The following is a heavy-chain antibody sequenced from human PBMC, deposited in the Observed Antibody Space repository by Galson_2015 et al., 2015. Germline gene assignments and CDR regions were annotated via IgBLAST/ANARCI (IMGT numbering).Heavy chain of an antibody. CDR1: GYRFTSYW. CDR3: ARRIAVAGTGYYGVDV. CDR2: IYPGDSDT. V-gene: IGHV5-51*01. J-gene: IGHJ6*02. D-gene: IGHD6-19*01. Sequence: QSGAEVKKPGESLKISCKGSGYRFTSYWIGWVRQMPGKGLEWMGIIYPGDSDTRYSPSFQGQVTISADKSISTAYLQWSSLKASDTAMYYCARRIAVAGTGYYGVDVWGQGTTVTVSS.